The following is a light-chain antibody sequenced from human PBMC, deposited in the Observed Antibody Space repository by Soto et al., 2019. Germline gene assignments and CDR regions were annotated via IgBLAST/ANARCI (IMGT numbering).Light chain of an antibody. CDR1: SSDVGSYNL. V-gene: IGLV2-23*01. CDR2: EGS. Sequence: QSVLTQPASVSGSPGQSITISCTGTSSDVGSYNLVSWYQHHPGKTPKLMIYEGSRRPSGVSNRFSASKSGNTASLTISGLQAEDEAEYYCCSYETSSTYVFGSGTKVNVL. J-gene: IGLJ1*01. CDR3: CSYETSSTYV.